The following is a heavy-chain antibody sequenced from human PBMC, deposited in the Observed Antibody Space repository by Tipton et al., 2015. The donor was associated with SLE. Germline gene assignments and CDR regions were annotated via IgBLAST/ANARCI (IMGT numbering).Heavy chain of an antibody. Sequence: TLSLTCAVYGGSFSDYSWSWIRQPPGKGLEWIGEIDHFGNTNYNPSLKSRVTVSVDTSKNQFSLKLSSVTAADTAVYYCARVSGGIAYMDVWGKGTTVTFSS. CDR3: ARVSGGIAYMDV. J-gene: IGHJ6*03. CDR2: IDHFGNT. D-gene: IGHD6-13*01. CDR1: GGSFSDYS. V-gene: IGHV4-34*01.